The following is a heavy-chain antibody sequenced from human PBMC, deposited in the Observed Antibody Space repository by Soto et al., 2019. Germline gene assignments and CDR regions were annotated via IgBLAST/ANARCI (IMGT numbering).Heavy chain of an antibody. V-gene: IGHV4-30-4*01. CDR2: LYYTGST. CDR3: ARYRYSDSLEEYYFDY. D-gene: IGHD3-22*01. CDR1: GGSINSGDYY. Sequence: SETLSFTCTVSGGSINSGDYYWSWIRQPPGKGLEWIGNLYYTGSTYYNPSLKSRVTISVDTSKKQFSLMVTSVTDADTAVYYCARYRYSDSLEEYYFDYWGQGTLVTVSS. J-gene: IGHJ4*02.